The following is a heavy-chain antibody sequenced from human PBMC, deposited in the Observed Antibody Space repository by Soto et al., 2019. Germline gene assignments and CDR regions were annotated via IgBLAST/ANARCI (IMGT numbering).Heavy chain of an antibody. CDR1: GFTVSSNY. CDR3: ARGGYYGPVNGMDV. Sequence: GGSLRLSCAASGFTVSSNYMSWVRQAPGKGLEWVSVIYSGGSTYYADSVKGRFTISRDNSKNTLYLQMNSLRAEDTAVYYCARGGYYGPVNGMDVWGQGTTVTVSS. CDR2: IYSGGST. J-gene: IGHJ6*02. V-gene: IGHV3-66*01. D-gene: IGHD3-10*01.